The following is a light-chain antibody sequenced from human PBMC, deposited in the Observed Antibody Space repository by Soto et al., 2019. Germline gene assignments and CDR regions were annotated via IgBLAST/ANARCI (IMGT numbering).Light chain of an antibody. CDR1: SSDVGGYNY. CDR3: SSYTSSSLHV. V-gene: IGLV2-14*03. J-gene: IGLJ1*01. Sequence: QSVLTQPASVSGCPGQSITISCTGTSSDVGGYNYVSWYQQHPGKAPKLMIYDVSNRPSGVSNRFSGSKSGNTASLTISGLQAEDEADYYCSSYTSSSLHVFGTGTKVTVL. CDR2: DVS.